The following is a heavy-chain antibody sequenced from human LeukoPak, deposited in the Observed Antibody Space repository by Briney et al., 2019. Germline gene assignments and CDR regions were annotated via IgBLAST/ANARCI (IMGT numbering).Heavy chain of an antibody. CDR2: IYSGGST. D-gene: IGHD6-19*01. Sequence: GGSLRLSCAASRFTVSSNYMSWVRQAPGKGLDWVSVIYSGGSTYYADSVKGRFTISGDNSKNTLYLQMNSLRAEDTAVYYCARDVLARTDYYYMDVWGKGTTVTVSS. J-gene: IGHJ6*03. CDR3: ARDVLARTDYYYMDV. V-gene: IGHV3-66*02. CDR1: RFTVSSNY.